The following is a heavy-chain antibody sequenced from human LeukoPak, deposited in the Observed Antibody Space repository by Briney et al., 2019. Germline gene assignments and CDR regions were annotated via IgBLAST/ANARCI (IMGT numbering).Heavy chain of an antibody. CDR1: GFTFSSYS. D-gene: IGHD6-19*01. CDR2: ISSSSSYI. Sequence: GGSLRLSCAASGFTFSSYSKNWVRQAPGKGLEWVSSISSSSSYIYYADSVKGRFTISRDNAKNSLYLQMNSLRAEDTAVYYCARDVYSSGWTFDYWGQGTLVTVSS. V-gene: IGHV3-21*01. CDR3: ARDVYSSGWTFDY. J-gene: IGHJ4*02.